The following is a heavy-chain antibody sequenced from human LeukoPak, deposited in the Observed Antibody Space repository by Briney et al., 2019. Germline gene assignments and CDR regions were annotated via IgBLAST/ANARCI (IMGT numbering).Heavy chain of an antibody. J-gene: IGHJ4*02. CDR2: INTSGSI. Sequence: SETLSPTCTVSGGSISSNSYYWGWIRHPARKGLEYIGRINTSGSINYNPSLKSRVTMSIDTSKNQFSLNLRSVSVADTAMYYCARDLGFGVVDLGYWGQGTLVTVSS. D-gene: IGHD3-16*01. CDR3: ARDLGFGVVDLGY. CDR1: GGSISSNSYY. V-gene: IGHV4-61*02.